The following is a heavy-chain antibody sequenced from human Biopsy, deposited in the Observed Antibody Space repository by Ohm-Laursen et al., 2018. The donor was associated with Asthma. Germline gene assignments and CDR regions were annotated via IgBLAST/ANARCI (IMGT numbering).Heavy chain of an antibody. V-gene: IGHV3-53*01. D-gene: IGHD3-22*01. Sequence: FLGLSRPPSCLVVSSDHMFSVRPAPGRAMAWVSVIYSGGTSHTADSMRGRFKISRDYSKNTLYLQMHSLRAEDSAVYYCARGDSSNWSHYYFDYWGQGTLVTVSS. J-gene: IGHJ4*02. CDR3: ARGDSSNWSHYYFDY. CDR1: CLVVSSDH. CDR2: IYSGGTS.